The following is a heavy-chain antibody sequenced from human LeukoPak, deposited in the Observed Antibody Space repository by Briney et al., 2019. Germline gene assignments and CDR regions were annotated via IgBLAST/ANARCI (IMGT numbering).Heavy chain of an antibody. CDR1: GFIFSNYA. V-gene: IGHV3-23*01. D-gene: IGHD2/OR15-2a*01. J-gene: IGHJ4*02. Sequence: GGSLRLSCAASGFIFSNYAMSWVCQAPGKGLQWVSAFSGSGGSTYYADSVKGRFTISRDNSRNTLYLQMNSLRAEDTAVYYCARSGLSRFGFWGQGTLVTVSS. CDR3: ARSGLSRFGF. CDR2: FSGSGGST.